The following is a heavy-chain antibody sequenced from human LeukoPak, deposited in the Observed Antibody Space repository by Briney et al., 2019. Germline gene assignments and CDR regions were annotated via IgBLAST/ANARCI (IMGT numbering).Heavy chain of an antibody. D-gene: IGHD6-19*01. CDR3: ARVSSSSTNWFDS. Sequence: GGSLSLSCEASGFTFRNYDMHWVRQAPGKGLEWVSSISRRANYIYYADSVKGRFTISRDNAKSSLYLQMNNLRAEDTAVYYCARVSSSSTNWFDSWGQGTLVTVSS. CDR1: GFTFRNYD. CDR2: ISRRANYI. J-gene: IGHJ5*01. V-gene: IGHV3-21*01.